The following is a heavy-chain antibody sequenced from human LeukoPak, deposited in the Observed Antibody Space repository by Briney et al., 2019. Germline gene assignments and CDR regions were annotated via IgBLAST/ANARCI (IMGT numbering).Heavy chain of an antibody. V-gene: IGHV1-69*13. CDR1: GGTFSSYA. D-gene: IGHD5-24*01. CDR2: IIPIFGTA. J-gene: IGHJ4*02. CDR3: AREGGERWHFDY. Sequence: GASVKVSCKASGGTFSSYAISWVRQAPGQGLEWMGGIIPIFGTANYAQKFQGRVTITADESTSTAYMELSSLRSEDTAVYYCAREGGERWHFDYWGQGTLVTVSS.